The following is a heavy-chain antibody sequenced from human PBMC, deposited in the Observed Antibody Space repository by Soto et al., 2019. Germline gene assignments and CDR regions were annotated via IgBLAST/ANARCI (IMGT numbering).Heavy chain of an antibody. CDR3: ARSLFTSSWFVGS. V-gene: IGHV4-38-2*01. Sequence: SETLSLTCSVSGYSISSGYYWGWIRQPPGKGLEWIGTIYHSGTTYYNPSLKSRITISIDTSKNQFSLLLTSVTATDTAEYYCARSLFTSSWFVGSWGQGTLVTVSS. J-gene: IGHJ5*02. D-gene: IGHD6-13*01. CDR1: GYSISSGYY. CDR2: IYHSGTT.